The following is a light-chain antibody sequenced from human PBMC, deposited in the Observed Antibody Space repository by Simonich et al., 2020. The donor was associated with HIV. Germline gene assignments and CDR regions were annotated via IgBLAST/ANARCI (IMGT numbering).Light chain of an antibody. CDR1: QSVSSN. V-gene: IGKV3-20*01. CDR2: GAS. J-gene: IGKJ4*01. CDR3: QQYGSSALT. Sequence: EIVMTQSPATLSVSPGERATLSCRASQSVSSNFAWYQQKPGQAPRLLIYGASSRATGIPARFSGSGSGTDFTLTISRLEPEDFAVYYCQQYGSSALTFGGGTKVEIK.